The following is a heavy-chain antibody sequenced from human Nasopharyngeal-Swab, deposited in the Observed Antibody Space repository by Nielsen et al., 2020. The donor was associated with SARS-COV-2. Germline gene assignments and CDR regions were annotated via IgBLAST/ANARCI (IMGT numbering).Heavy chain of an antibody. CDR2: ISYDGSNK. CDR3: ASAYGGSYWYFDL. J-gene: IGHJ2*01. CDR1: GFTFSSYA. D-gene: IGHD4-23*01. Sequence: GGSLRLSCAASGFTFSSYAMHWVRQAPGKGLEWMAVISYDGSNKYYADSVKGRFTISRDNSKNTLYLQMNSLRAEDTAVYYCASAYGGSYWYFDLWGRGTLVTVSS. V-gene: IGHV3-30-3*01.